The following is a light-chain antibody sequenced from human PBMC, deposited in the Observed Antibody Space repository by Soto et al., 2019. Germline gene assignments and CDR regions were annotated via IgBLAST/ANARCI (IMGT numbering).Light chain of an antibody. Sequence: DIQLTQSPSSLSASVGDRVSITCRASQRINNYLNWYQQRQGKAPNLLIYTASSLQSGVPSRFSGGGSGTDFTLTISSLHPEDSATYYCQQSYTTPYTFGQGTKLEI. J-gene: IGKJ2*01. V-gene: IGKV1-39*01. CDR3: QQSYTTPYT. CDR2: TAS. CDR1: QRINNY.